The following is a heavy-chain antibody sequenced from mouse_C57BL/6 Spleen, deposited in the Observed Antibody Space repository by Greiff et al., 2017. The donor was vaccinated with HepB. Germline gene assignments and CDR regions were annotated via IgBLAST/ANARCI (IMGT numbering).Heavy chain of an antibody. CDR3: ARERDYDGDYYAMDY. V-gene: IGHV1-19*01. Sequence: EVQLQQSGPVLVKPGASVKMSCKASGYTFTDYYLNWVKQSHGKSLEWIGVINPYNGGTSYNQKFKGKATLTVDKSSSTAYMELNSLTSEDSAVYYCARERDYDGDYYAMDYWGQGTSVTVSS. D-gene: IGHD2-4*01. CDR2: INPYNGGT. CDR1: GYTFTDYY. J-gene: IGHJ4*01.